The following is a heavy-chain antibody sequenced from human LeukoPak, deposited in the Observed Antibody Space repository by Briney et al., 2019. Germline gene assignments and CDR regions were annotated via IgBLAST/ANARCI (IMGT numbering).Heavy chain of an antibody. CDR3: AREGHTAMDGGAFDI. CDR1: GYTLTELS. J-gene: IGHJ3*02. Sequence: ASVKVSCKVSGYTLTELSMHWVRQAPGKGLEWMGGFDPEDGETIYAQKFQGRVTITADESTSTAYMELSSLRSEDTAVYYCAREGHTAMDGGAFDIWGQGTMVTVSS. CDR2: FDPEDGET. D-gene: IGHD5-18*01. V-gene: IGHV1-24*01.